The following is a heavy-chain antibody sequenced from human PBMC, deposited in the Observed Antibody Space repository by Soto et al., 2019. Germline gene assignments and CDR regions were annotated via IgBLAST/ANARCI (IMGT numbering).Heavy chain of an antibody. CDR3: ARDMETGSAFDI. D-gene: IGHD1-1*01. CDR1: VFTVSSNY. V-gene: IGHV3-66*01. J-gene: IGHJ3*02. CDR2: IYSGGST. Sequence: PGLSLRLSCAASVFTVSSNYMIWVLQAPVKVLEWVSVIYSGGSTYYADSVKGRFTISRDNSKNTLYLQMNSLRAEDTAVYYCARDMETGSAFDIWGQGTMVTVSS.